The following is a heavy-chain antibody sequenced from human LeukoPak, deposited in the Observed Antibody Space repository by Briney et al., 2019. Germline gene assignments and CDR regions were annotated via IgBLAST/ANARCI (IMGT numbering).Heavy chain of an antibody. CDR1: GFTFDDYA. Sequence: GRSLRLSCAASGFTFDDYAMHWVRQAPGKGLEWVSAISGSGGSTYYADSVKGRFTISRDNSKNTLYLQVNSLRAEDTAVYYCAKDSSGYGFDYWGQGTLVTVSS. CDR2: ISGSGGST. D-gene: IGHD3-22*01. CDR3: AKDSSGYGFDY. V-gene: IGHV3-23*01. J-gene: IGHJ4*02.